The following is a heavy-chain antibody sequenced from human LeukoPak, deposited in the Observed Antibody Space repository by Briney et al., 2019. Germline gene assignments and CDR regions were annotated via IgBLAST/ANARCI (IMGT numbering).Heavy chain of an antibody. J-gene: IGHJ4*02. CDR3: ARWGIRYSSSWPDY. Sequence: ASVKVSCKASGGTFSSYAISWVRQAPGQGLEWMGIINPSGGSTSYAQKFQGRVTMTRDTSTSTVYMELSSLRSEDTAVYYCARWGIRYSSSWPDYWGQGTLVTVSS. CDR2: INPSGGST. CDR1: GGTFSSYA. V-gene: IGHV1-46*01. D-gene: IGHD6-13*01.